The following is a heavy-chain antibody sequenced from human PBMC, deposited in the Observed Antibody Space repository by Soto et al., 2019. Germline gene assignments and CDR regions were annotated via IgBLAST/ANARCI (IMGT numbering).Heavy chain of an antibody. CDR2: IYYSGST. CDR1: GGSISSYY. CDR3: ARDRYSSGSGFDD. Sequence: QVQLQESGPGLVKPSETLSLTCTVSGGSISSYYWSWIRQPPGKGLEWIGYIYYSGSTNYNPSLKIRVAISVDTSKNQFSLKLSSVTASDTAVYYCARDRYSSGSGFDDWGQGTLVSVSS. J-gene: IGHJ4*02. D-gene: IGHD6-19*01. V-gene: IGHV4-59*01.